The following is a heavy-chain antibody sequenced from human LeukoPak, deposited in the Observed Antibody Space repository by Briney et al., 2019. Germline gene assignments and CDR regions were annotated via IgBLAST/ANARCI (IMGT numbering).Heavy chain of an antibody. CDR3: VADSGGSRY. Sequence: PGGFLRLSCAASGFTFSSYWMSWVRQAPGKGLEWVANIKQDGSEKYYVDSVKGRFTISRDNAKNSLYLQMNSLRAEDTAVYCCVADSGGSRYWGQGTLVTVSS. V-gene: IGHV3-7*01. CDR2: IKQDGSEK. CDR1: GFTFSSYW. J-gene: IGHJ4*02. D-gene: IGHD2-15*01.